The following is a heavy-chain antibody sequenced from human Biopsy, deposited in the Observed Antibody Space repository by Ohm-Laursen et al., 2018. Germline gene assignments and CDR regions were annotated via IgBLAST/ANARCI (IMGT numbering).Heavy chain of an antibody. CDR1: GFSLSARGMC. CDR3: ARTPILIVSAGLVYRHRRHLQGMDV. Sequence: TQTLTLTYSFSGFSLSARGMCVGWIRQAPGKALEWLARVDWGDYKDYSASLQTKLSISKDTSNDQVVLTVNNVDPADTATYYCARTPILIVSAGLVYRHRRHLQGMDVWGQGIAVTVS. V-gene: IGHV2-70*11. D-gene: IGHD6-13*01. J-gene: IGHJ6*02. CDR2: VDWGDYK.